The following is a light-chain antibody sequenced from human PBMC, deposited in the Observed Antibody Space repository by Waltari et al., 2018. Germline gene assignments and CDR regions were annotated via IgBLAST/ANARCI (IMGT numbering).Light chain of an antibody. CDR1: QKINSW. Sequence: DIQMTQPPSTLSASVGDRVTITCRASQKINSWLAWHQQKPGKAPKLLIYKASSLESGVPSRFSGSGSGTEFTLTISSLQPDDFATYYCLQYNGEPRTFGQGTKVEVK. CDR3: LQYNGEPRT. V-gene: IGKV1-5*03. J-gene: IGKJ1*01. CDR2: KAS.